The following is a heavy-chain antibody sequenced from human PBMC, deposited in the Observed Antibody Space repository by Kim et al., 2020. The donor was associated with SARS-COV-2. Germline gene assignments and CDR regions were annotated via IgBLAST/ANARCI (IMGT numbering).Heavy chain of an antibody. CDR3: ARGLTYYYGSGSYWLDY. D-gene: IGHD3-10*01. V-gene: IGHV4-59*09. J-gene: IGHJ4*02. Sequence: HKSGVTISVDTTKNQFSLKLSSVTAADTAVYYCARGLTYYYGSGSYWLDYWGQGTLVTVSS.